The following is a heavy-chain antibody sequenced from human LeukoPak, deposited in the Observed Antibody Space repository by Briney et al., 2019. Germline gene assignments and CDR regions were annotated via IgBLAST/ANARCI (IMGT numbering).Heavy chain of an antibody. CDR2: IYPGDSDT. CDR1: GYSFTSYW. CDR3: ARRQGSSWYPFDY. Sequence: GESLKISCKGSGYSFTSYWIGWVRQMPGKGLEWMGIIYPGDSDTRYSPSFQGQVTISADKSISTAYLQWSGLKASDTAMYYCARRQGSSWYPFDYWGQGTLVTVSS. D-gene: IGHD6-13*01. V-gene: IGHV5-51*01. J-gene: IGHJ4*02.